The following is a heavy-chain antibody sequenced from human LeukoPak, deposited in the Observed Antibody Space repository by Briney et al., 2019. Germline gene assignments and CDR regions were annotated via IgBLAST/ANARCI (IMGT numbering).Heavy chain of an antibody. CDR2: LSSGGNT. CDR3: ARSLGHYQSGGYIFVDH. J-gene: IGHJ4*02. Sequence: SETLSLTCTVSGGSPISRSYYWGWIRQPRGKGLEWIASLSSGGNTYSNPSLESRVSISLDTSKNQFSLTLTSGTAADTAVYYCARSLGHYQSGGYIFVDHWGQGALVTVSS. V-gene: IGHV4-39*07. CDR1: GGSPISRSYY. D-gene: IGHD5-18*01.